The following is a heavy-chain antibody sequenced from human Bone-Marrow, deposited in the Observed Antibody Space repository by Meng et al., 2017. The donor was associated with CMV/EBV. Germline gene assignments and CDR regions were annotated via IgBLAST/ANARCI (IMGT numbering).Heavy chain of an antibody. J-gene: IGHJ6*02. CDR3: ARDKGGTTWGAGYYYGMDV. CDR1: GFTFSSYA. V-gene: IGHV3-23*03. CDR2: IYSGGSST. Sequence: GGSLRLSCAASGFTFSSYAMSWVRQTPGKGLEWVSVIYSGGSSTYYADSVKGRFTISRDNSKNTLYLQMNSLRAEDTAVYYCARDKGGTTWGAGYYYGMDVWGQGTTVTVSS. D-gene: IGHD1-7*01.